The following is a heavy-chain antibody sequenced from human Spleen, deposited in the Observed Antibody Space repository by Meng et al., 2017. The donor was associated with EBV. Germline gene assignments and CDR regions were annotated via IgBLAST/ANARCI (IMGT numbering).Heavy chain of an antibody. J-gene: IGHJ4*02. CDR1: GSSLDTVGVA. Sequence: QITLKESGPALMKPXXTLTLTCSFSGSSLDTVGVAVGWIRQPPGKPLEWLALIYWDDDKRYSPSLETRLTITRGPSRNQVTLTMTNVDPADTGTYFCVHTSTPSSLQPDFWGQGTPVHVSS. CDR3: VHTSTPSSLQPDF. V-gene: IGHV2-5*02. CDR2: IYWDDDK. D-gene: IGHD6-13*01.